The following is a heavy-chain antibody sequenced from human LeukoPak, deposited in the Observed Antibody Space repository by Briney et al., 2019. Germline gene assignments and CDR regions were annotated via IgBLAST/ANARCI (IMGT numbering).Heavy chain of an antibody. CDR2: IRYDGSNK. V-gene: IGHV3-30*02. Sequence: GGSLRLSCAASGFTFSSYGMHWVRQAPGKGLEWVAFIRYDGSNKYYADSVKGQFTISRDNSKNTLYLQMNSLRAEGTAVYYCAKERRRFCSSTSCYPEFDYWGQGTLVTVSS. CDR3: AKERRRFCSSTSCYPEFDY. J-gene: IGHJ4*02. D-gene: IGHD2-2*01. CDR1: GFTFSSYG.